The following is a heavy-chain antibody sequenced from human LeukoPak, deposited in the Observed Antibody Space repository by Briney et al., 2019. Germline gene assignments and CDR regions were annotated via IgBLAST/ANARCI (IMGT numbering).Heavy chain of an antibody. V-gene: IGHV3-21*01. J-gene: IGHJ4*02. D-gene: IGHD6-13*01. CDR1: GFTFSDCD. CDR2: ISYRTSHI. CDR3: GRAFPPLRTAAAGDY. Sequence: GGSLRLSCTASGFTFSDCDMKWFRQAPGKGLEWVSSISYRTSHIYYADSVKGRFTISRDNAKNSLYLQMDSLRAEDTAVYFCGRAFPPLRTAAAGDYWGQGTLVTVSS.